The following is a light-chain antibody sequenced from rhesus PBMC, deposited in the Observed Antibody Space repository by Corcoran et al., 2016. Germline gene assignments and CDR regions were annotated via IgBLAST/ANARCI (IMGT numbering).Light chain of an antibody. CDR2: GAS. V-gene: IGKV3-24*04. CDR1: HSVGSY. J-gene: IGKJ1*01. Sequence: ETVVTQSLATLSLSPGERATLSCRVSHSVGSYLAWYHPKPWQAPRLLIYGASSRATGIPDRYSGSGSGTDFTLTISSLEPEDVGVYCCQQSSNLWTFGQGTKVEIK. CDR3: QQSSNLWT.